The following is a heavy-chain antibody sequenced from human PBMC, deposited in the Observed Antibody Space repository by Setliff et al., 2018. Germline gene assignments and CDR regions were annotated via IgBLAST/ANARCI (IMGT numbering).Heavy chain of an antibody. CDR1: GGTFSSYA. CDR2: ITPIFGTA. CDR3: ARALLPIYDYSNYEEENYAFDI. V-gene: IGHV1-69*06. Sequence: SVKVSCKAYGGTFSSYAISWVRQAPGQGLEWMGRITPIFGTANYAQKFQGRVTITADKSTSTAYMELSSLRSEDTAVYYCARALLPIYDYSNYEEENYAFDIWGQGTMVTVSS. J-gene: IGHJ3*02. D-gene: IGHD4-4*01.